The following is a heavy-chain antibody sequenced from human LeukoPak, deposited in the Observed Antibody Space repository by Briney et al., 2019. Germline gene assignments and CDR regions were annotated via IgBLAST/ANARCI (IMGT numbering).Heavy chain of an antibody. CDR1: GYTFTGYY. V-gene: IGHV1-2*02. CDR3: ARNRGKYSSGWLD. D-gene: IGHD6-19*01. CDR2: INPNSGGT. J-gene: IGHJ4*02. Sequence: ASVKVSCKASGYTFTGYYMHWVRQAPGQGLEWMGWINPNSGGTNYAQKFQGRVTMTRDTSISTAYMELSRLRSDDTAVYYCARNRGKYSSGWLDWGQGTLVTVSS.